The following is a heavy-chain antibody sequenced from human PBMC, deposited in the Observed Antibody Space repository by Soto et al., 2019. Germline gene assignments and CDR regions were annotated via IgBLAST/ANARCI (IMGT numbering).Heavy chain of an antibody. CDR1: GGSSSSNSAA. V-gene: IGHV6-1*01. Sequence: SQTLSLTCGISGGSSSSNSAAWNWFRQSPSRGLEWLGRTYYRSKWYNDYAVSVKSRITINPDTSKNQFSLQLNSVTPEDTAVYYCARGLRYSSGWYSELNWFDPWGQGTLVTVSS. D-gene: IGHD6-19*01. CDR2: TYYRSKWYN. CDR3: ARGLRYSSGWYSELNWFDP. J-gene: IGHJ5*02.